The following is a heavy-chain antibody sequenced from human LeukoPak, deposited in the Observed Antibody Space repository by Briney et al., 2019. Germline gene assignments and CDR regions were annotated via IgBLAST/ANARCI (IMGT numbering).Heavy chain of an antibody. CDR3: LRGDRRDY. CDR2: IDSSGGYM. Sequence: GGSLRLSCAASGFTFSSYEMNWVRQAPGKGLEWVSPIDSSGGYMFYADSVKGRFIISRDNAKDSLYLQMNSLRVEDTAVYYCLRGDRRDYWGQGTLVTVSS. CDR1: GFTFSSYE. V-gene: IGHV3-21*06. J-gene: IGHJ4*02.